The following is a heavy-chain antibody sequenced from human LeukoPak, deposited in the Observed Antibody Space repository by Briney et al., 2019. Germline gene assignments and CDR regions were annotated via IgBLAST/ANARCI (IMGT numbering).Heavy chain of an antibody. CDR1: GYTFTGYY. D-gene: IGHD3-22*01. CDR2: INPNSGGT. CDR3: ARALYYYYDSSGYYYLNWFDP. Sequence: ASVKVSCKASGYTFTGYYMHWMRQAPGQGLEWMGRINPNSGGTNYAQKFQGRVTMTRDTSISKAYMELSRLRSDDTAVYYCARALYYYYDSSGYYYLNWFDPWGQGTLVTVSS. V-gene: IGHV1-2*06. J-gene: IGHJ5*02.